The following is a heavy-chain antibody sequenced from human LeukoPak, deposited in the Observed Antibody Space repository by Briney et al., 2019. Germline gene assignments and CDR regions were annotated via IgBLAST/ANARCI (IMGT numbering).Heavy chain of an antibody. V-gene: IGHV3-23*01. Sequence: GGSLRLSCAASGFTFSDYALGWVRQAPGRGLEWVATLSGSGAGTYYSDSVQGRFTISRDNSKRTLFLQMNSLRAEDTAVYYCARDSRGFDAFDIWGQGTMVTVSS. CDR2: LSGSGAGT. CDR1: GFTFSDYA. CDR3: ARDSRGFDAFDI. J-gene: IGHJ3*02.